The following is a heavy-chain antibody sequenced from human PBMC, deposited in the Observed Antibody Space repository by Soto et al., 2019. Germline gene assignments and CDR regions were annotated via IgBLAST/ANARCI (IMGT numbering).Heavy chain of an antibody. CDR1: GYSFTKYW. V-gene: IGHV5-51*01. J-gene: IGHJ4*02. D-gene: IGHD3-10*01. CDR3: ARQIRDASGTYHFDY. Sequence: GESLKISCKGSGYSFTKYWIGWVRQMPGKGLEWMAIIYPDESDTRYSPSFQGQVTISADKSISTAYLQWSSLKASDTAMYYCARQIRDASGTYHFDYWGQGTLVTVSS. CDR2: IYPDESDT.